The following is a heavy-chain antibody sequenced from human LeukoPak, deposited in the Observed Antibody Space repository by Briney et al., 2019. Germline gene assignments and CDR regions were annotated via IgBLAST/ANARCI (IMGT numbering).Heavy chain of an antibody. V-gene: IGHV3-48*04. CDR3: ARDPYSGNYGNYYYYMDV. Sequence: GGSLRLSCAASGFTFSSYSMNWVRQAPGKGLEWVSYISSSSSTIYYADSVKGRFTISRDNAKNSLYLQMNSLGPEDTAVYYCARDPYSGNYGNYYYYMDVWGKGTTVTISS. J-gene: IGHJ6*03. CDR2: ISSSSSTI. CDR1: GFTFSSYS. D-gene: IGHD1-26*01.